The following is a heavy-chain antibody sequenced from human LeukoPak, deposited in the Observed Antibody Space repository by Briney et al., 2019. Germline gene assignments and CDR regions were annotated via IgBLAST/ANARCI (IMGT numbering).Heavy chain of an antibody. J-gene: IGHJ3*02. CDR1: GFTFSSYA. D-gene: IGHD3-22*01. CDR2: ISGSGGST. CDR3: AKDGRALRDYYDSSGYFNAFDI. Sequence: GGSLRLSCAASGFTFSSYAMSWVRQAPGKGLEWVSAISGSGGSTYYADSVKGRFTISRDNSKNTLYLQMNSLRAEDTAVYYCAKDGRALRDYYDSSGYFNAFDIWGQGTMVTVSS. V-gene: IGHV3-23*01.